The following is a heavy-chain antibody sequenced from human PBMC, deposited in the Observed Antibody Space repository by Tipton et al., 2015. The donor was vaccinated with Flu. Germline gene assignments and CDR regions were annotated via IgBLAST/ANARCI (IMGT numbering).Heavy chain of an antibody. J-gene: IGHJ4*02. D-gene: IGHD6-19*01. CDR3: ARGPEQWLVNPHYFDY. CDR1: GYSISSGYY. Sequence: LRLSCTVSGYSISSGYYWGWIRQPPGKGLEWIGSIYHSGSTYYNPSLKSRVTISVDASKNQFSLKLSSVTAADTAVYYCARGPEQWLVNPHYFDYWGQGTLVTVSS. CDR2: IYHSGST. V-gene: IGHV4-38-2*02.